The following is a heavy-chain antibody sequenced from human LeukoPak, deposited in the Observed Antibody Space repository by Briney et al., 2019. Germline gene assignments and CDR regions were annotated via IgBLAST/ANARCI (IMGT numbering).Heavy chain of an antibody. J-gene: IGHJ4*02. CDR3: AKSSVMAGTGEFDY. D-gene: IGHD3/OR15-3a*01. Sequence: SGGSLRLSCAASGFTFSSYAMSWVRQAPGKGLEWVSAISGSGGSTYYADSMKGRFTISRDNSKNTLYLQMNSLRAEDTAVYYCAKSSVMAGTGEFDYWGQGTLVTVSS. CDR2: ISGSGGST. V-gene: IGHV3-23*01. CDR1: GFTFSSYA.